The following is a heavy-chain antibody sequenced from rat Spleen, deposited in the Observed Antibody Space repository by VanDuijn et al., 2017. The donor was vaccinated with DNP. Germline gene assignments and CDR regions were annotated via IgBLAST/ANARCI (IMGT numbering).Heavy chain of an antibody. CDR3: TRYYDSFDY. Sequence: EVQLVESGGGLVQPGRSPKLSCAASGITFRDYYMAWVRQAPTRGLEWVATISYDGTSTYYRDSVKGRFTISRNNGKRTLYLQMDSLRSDDTATYYCTRYYDSFDYWGQGTLVTVSS. CDR2: ISYDGTST. D-gene: IGHD1-6*01. CDR1: GITFRDYY. J-gene: IGHJ3*01. V-gene: IGHV5-7*01.